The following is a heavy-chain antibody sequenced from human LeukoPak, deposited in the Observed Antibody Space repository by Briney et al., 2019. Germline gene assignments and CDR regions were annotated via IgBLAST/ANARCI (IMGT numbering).Heavy chain of an antibody. Sequence: SGTLSLTCAVSGGSIKSNNWWSWVRQPPGKGLEWIGEIYHSGSTNYNPSLESRVTVSVDKSKNQFSLDLSSVTAADTAVYYCARQSTYYYDSSDLNWFDPWGQGTLVTVSS. CDR1: GGSIKSNNW. D-gene: IGHD3-22*01. CDR3: ARQSTYYYDSSDLNWFDP. V-gene: IGHV4-4*02. J-gene: IGHJ5*02. CDR2: IYHSGST.